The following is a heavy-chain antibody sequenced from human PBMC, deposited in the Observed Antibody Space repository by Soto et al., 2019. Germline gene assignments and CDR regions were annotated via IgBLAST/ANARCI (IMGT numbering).Heavy chain of an antibody. Sequence: LSLTCTVSGGSITSSNYYWGWIRQPPGKGLEWIASIYYSGSTYYNPSLKSRVTISVDTSKNQFYLKLSSVTAADTAVYYCARTYYSGSGSSNWFDPWGQGTLVTVSS. V-gene: IGHV4-39*01. CDR1: GGSITSSNYY. D-gene: IGHD3-10*01. CDR3: ARTYYSGSGSSNWFDP. CDR2: IYYSGST. J-gene: IGHJ5*02.